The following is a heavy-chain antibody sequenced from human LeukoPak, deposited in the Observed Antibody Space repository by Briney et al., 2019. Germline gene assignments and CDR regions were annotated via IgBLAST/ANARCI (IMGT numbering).Heavy chain of an antibody. CDR2: IYSSGST. CDR1: GESINSFY. J-gene: IGHJ4*02. D-gene: IGHD6-13*01. CDR3: ARDVVAAAGSFDY. Sequence: SSETLSLTCTVSGESINSFYWSWIRQPAGKGLEWIGRIYSSGSTNYSPSLKSRVTMSVDTSKNQFSLKLSSVTAADTAVYYCARDVVAAAGSFDYWGQGTQVTVSS. V-gene: IGHV4-4*07.